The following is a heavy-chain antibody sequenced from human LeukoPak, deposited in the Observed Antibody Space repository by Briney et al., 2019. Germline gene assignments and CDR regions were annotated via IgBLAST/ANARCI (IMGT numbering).Heavy chain of an antibody. CDR3: ARDLETLYYYDSSGYYRHDAFDI. V-gene: IGHV4-31*03. Sequence: SETLSLTCTVSGGSISSGGYYWSWLRQHPGKGLEWIGYSYYSGSTYYNPSLKSRVTISVDTSKNQFSQKLSSVPAADTAMYYCARDLETLYYYDSSGYYRHDAFDIWGQGTMVTVSS. J-gene: IGHJ3*02. CDR1: GGSISSGGYY. D-gene: IGHD3-22*01. CDR2: SYYSGST.